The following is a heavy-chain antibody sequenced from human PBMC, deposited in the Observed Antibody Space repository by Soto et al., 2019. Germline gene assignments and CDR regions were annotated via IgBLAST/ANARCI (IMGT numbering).Heavy chain of an antibody. CDR3: ATQTTVVRSYYYYGMDV. J-gene: IGHJ6*02. V-gene: IGHV1-69*13. CDR1: GGTFSSYA. Sequence: ASVKVSCKASGGTFSSYAISWVRQAPGQGLEWMGGIIPIFGTANYAQKFQGRVTITADESTSTAYMELSSLRSEDTAVYYCATQTTVVRSYYYYGMDVWGQGTTVTVSS. CDR2: IIPIFGTA. D-gene: IGHD4-17*01.